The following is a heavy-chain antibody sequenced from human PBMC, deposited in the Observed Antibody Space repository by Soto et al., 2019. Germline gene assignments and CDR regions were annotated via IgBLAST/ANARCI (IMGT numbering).Heavy chain of an antibody. Sequence: QVQLVQSGAEVKKPGASVKVSCKASGYTFTSYGISWVRQAPGQGLEWMGWISAYNGNTNYAQKLQGRVTMTTDTATSTAYMELRSLRSDDTAVYYCAREAITGMGLYSGYESYYYGMDVWGQGTTVTVSS. D-gene: IGHD5-12*01. CDR3: AREAITGMGLYSGYESYYYGMDV. J-gene: IGHJ6*02. CDR1: GYTFTSYG. CDR2: ISAYNGNT. V-gene: IGHV1-18*01.